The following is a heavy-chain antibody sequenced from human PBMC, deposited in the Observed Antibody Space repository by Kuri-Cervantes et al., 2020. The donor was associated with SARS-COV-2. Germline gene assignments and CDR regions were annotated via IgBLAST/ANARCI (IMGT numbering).Heavy chain of an antibody. Sequence: ASVKVSCKASGYAFTDYYLHWVRQAPGQGLEWVGWINPDTGYTNYAQKLQGRVTMTTDTSTSTAYMELRSLRSDDTAVYYCARVFGHQQLGEDYWGQGTLVTVSS. J-gene: IGHJ4*02. CDR1: GYAFTDYY. D-gene: IGHD6-13*01. CDR2: INPDTGYT. CDR3: ARVFGHQQLGEDY. V-gene: IGHV1-18*04.